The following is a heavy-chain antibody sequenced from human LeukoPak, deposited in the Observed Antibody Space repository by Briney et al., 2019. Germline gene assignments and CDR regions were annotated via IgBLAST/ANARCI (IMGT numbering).Heavy chain of an antibody. CDR1: GFTFSDYY. J-gene: IGHJ4*02. CDR3: AGARDGFNYYPFDY. Sequence: GGSLRLSCAASGFTFSDYYMNWIRQAPGNGLEWISYRSSSGNTIYYADSVKGRFTISRDNAKNSLYLQMNSLRAEDTAVYYCAGARDGFNYYPFDYWGQGTLVTVSS. CDR2: RSSSGNTI. V-gene: IGHV3-11*01. D-gene: IGHD5-24*01.